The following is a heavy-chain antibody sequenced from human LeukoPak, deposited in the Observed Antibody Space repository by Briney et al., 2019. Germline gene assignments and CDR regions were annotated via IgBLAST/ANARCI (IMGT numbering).Heavy chain of an antibody. CDR2: IYYSGST. CDR1: GGSISSYY. J-gene: IGHJ4*02. V-gene: IGHV4-59*01. CDR3: ARHDTEMATGFDY. Sequence: KSSETLSLTCTVSGGSISSYYWSWIRQPPGKGLEWIGYIYYSGSTNYNPSLKSRVTISVDTSKNQFSLKLSSVTAADTAVYYCARHDTEMATGFDYWGQGTLVTVSS. D-gene: IGHD5-24*01.